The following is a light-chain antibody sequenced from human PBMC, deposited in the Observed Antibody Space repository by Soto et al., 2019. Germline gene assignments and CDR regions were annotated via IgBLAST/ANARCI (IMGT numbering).Light chain of an antibody. V-gene: IGKV3-11*01. CDR3: QQYNNWPPIT. CDR1: QSVSSY. CDR2: DAS. J-gene: IGKJ5*01. Sequence: EIVFTQSPATLSLSPGERPTLSCRASQSVSSYLAWYQQKPGQAPRLLIYDASNRATGIPARFSGSGSGTEFTLTISSLQSEDFAVYYCQQYNNWPPITFGQGTRLEIK.